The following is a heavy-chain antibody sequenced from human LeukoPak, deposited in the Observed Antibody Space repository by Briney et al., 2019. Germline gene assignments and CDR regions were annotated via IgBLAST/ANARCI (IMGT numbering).Heavy chain of an antibody. CDR3: ARTKPLDPFDF. J-gene: IGHJ3*01. CDR2: IYYSGNT. CDR1: GGPISRLY. V-gene: IGHV4-59*01. Sequence: SETQSLTCTLSGGPISRLYWSWIRQPPGKGLEWIGYIYYSGNTYYNPSLKSRVTISVDTSKNQFSLKVNSVTAADTAVYYCARTKPLDPFDFWGQGTLVTVSS.